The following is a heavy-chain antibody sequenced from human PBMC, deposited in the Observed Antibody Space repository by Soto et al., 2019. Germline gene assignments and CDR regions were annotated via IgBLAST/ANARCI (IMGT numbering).Heavy chain of an antibody. CDR2: IFYSGST. J-gene: IGHJ4*02. CDR3: ARDSAPPHYYDSSGYYPFDY. D-gene: IGHD3-22*01. CDR1: GGSISNYY. V-gene: IGHV4-59*01. Sequence: SETLSLTCTVSGGSISNYYWSWIRQPPGRGLEWIGHIFYSGSTNYNPALKSRVTISVDTSKSQFSLKLSSVTAADTAVYYCARDSAPPHYYDSSGYYPFDYWGQGTLVTVS.